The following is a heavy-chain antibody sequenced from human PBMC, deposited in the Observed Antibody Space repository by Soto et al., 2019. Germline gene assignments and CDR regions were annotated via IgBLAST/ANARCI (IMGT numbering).Heavy chain of an antibody. CDR2: ITFRGDYT. CDR1: GFTFSSYA. J-gene: IGHJ4*02. V-gene: IGHV3-23*01. Sequence: EVQLLESGGGLVQPGGSLRLSCAASGFTFSSYAMSWVRQAPGKGLEWLAGITFRGDYTYYADSVKGRFTLSRDNSRNRLDLQMNSLTDEDTAIYYCAKLGTMGVCDYWGQGTLLTVSS. D-gene: IGHD1-26*01. CDR3: AKLGTMGVCDY.